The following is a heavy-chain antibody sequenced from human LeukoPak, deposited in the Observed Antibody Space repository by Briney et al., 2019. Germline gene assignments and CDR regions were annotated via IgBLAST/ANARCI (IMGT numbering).Heavy chain of an antibody. D-gene: IGHD3-9*01. CDR1: GFTFTNAW. Sequence: PGGSLRLSCAASGFTFTNAWMSWVRQAPGRGLEWVGRIKSKTDNGITDYAAPVKDRFTISRDDSKSTLYLQMNSLKAEDTAVYYCTTGAYDILTGYYHWYFDLWGRGTLVTVSS. V-gene: IGHV3-15*01. J-gene: IGHJ2*01. CDR3: TTGAYDILTGYYHWYFDL. CDR2: IKSKTDNGIT.